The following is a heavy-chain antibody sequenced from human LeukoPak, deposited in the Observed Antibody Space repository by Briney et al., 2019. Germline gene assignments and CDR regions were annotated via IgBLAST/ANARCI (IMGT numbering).Heavy chain of an antibody. J-gene: IGHJ6*03. V-gene: IGHV3-21*01. CDR2: ISSSSSYI. Sequence: GGSLRLSCAASGFTFSSYTMNWVRQAPGKGLEWVSSISSSSSYIYYADSVKGRFTISRDNAKNSLYLQMNSLRAEDTAVYYCAREYDGTDYYYYYMDVWGKGTTVTISS. D-gene: IGHD3-3*01. CDR3: AREYDGTDYYYYYMDV. CDR1: GFTFSSYT.